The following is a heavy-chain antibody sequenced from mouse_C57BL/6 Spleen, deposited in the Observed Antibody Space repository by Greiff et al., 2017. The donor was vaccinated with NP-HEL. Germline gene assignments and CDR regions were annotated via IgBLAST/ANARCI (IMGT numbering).Heavy chain of an antibody. J-gene: IGHJ3*01. V-gene: IGHV5-9*01. CDR2: ISGGGGNT. CDR3: AREITTLFAY. Sequence: EVKLMESGGGLVKPGGSLKLSCAASGFTFSSYTMSWVRQTPEKRLEWVATISGGGGNTYYPDSVKGRFTISRDNAKNTLYLQMSSLRSEDTALYYCAREITTLFAYWGQGTLVTVSA. D-gene: IGHD2-4*01. CDR1: GFTFSSYT.